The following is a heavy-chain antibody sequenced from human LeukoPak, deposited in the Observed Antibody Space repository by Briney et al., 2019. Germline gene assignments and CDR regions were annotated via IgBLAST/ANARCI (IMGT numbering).Heavy chain of an antibody. Sequence: GGSLRLSCAASGFTFSSYAMSWVHQPPGKGLEWVSTISGSGGGTYYADSVKGRFTISRDNSKNTLYLQMNSLRPEDTAVYYCAGYFRRGGSCYRYFDYWGQGTLVTVSS. J-gene: IGHJ4*02. CDR3: AGYFRRGGSCYRYFDY. CDR1: GFTFSSYA. V-gene: IGHV3-23*01. CDR2: ISGSGGGT. D-gene: IGHD2-15*01.